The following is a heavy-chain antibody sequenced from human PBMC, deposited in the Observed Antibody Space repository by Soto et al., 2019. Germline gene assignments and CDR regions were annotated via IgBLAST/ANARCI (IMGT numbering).Heavy chain of an antibody. J-gene: IGHJ5*01. CDR3: ARDPIRGDGYVFDS. D-gene: IGHD5-12*01. Sequence: AAVKVSCKASGYTFTSHWIHWVRQTPGQGLEWMGIINPSGGYTTYRQKFQGRVTLTRDTSTSTVYMELNSLRAEDSAVYYCARDPIRGDGYVFDSWGQGALVTVSS. CDR2: INPSGGYT. CDR1: GYTFTSHW. V-gene: IGHV1-46*01.